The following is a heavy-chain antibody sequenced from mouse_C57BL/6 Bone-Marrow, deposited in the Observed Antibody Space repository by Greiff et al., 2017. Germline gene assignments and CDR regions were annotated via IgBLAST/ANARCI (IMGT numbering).Heavy chain of an antibody. CDR2: IRSKSNNYAT. Sequence: EVKVVESGGGLVQPKGSLKLSCAASGFSFNTYAMNWVRQAPGTGLEWVARIRSKSNNYATYYADSVKDRFTISRDDSESMLYLQMNNLKTEDTAMYYCVGHYGRSYYAMDYWGQGTSVTVSS. CDR3: VGHYGRSYYAMDY. D-gene: IGHD1-1*01. CDR1: GFSFNTYA. V-gene: IGHV10-1*01. J-gene: IGHJ4*01.